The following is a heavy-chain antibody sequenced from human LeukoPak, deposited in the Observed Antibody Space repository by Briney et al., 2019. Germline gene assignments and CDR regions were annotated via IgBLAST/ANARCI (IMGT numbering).Heavy chain of an antibody. CDR3: ARVRRLADLLPFFDY. CDR1: GYSFTSYW. D-gene: IGHD2-2*01. V-gene: IGHV5-51*01. CDR2: IYPGDSDT. J-gene: IGHJ4*02. Sequence: GESLKISCKGSGYSFTSYWIGWVRQMPGKGLEWMGIIYPGDSDTRYSPSFQGQVTISADKSISTAYLQWSSLKASDTAMYYCARVRRLADLLPFFDYWGQGTLVTVSS.